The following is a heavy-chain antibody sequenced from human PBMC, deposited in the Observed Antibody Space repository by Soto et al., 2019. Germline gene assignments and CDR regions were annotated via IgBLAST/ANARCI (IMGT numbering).Heavy chain of an antibody. CDR1: RFTFACCA. CDR3: ARELSIAAPDAFDI. CDR2: ISAYNGNT. V-gene: IGHV1-18*01. D-gene: IGHD6-13*01. J-gene: IGHJ3*02. Sequence: GASVEVCSKACRFTFACCALSSARQAPGQGLEWMGWISAYNGNTNYAQKLQGRVTMTTDTSTSTAYMELRSLRSDDTAVYYCARELSIAAPDAFDIWGQGTMVTVSS.